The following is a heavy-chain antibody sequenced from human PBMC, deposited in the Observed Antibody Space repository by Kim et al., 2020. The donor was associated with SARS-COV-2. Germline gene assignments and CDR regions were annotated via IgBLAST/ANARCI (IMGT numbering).Heavy chain of an antibody. V-gene: IGHV1-69*13. CDR2: IIPIFGPA. CDR3: ARGGRDYDISTGEAKLDY. CDR1: ADTFRSHA. D-gene: IGHD3-9*01. J-gene: IGHJ4*02. Sequence: SVKVSCKGSADTFRSHAMNWVRQAPGQGLEWMGGIIPIFGPANYAQKFQDRLTIAVDENTNTAYMELSGLRSEDTAVYYCARGGRDYDISTGEAKLDYWGQGTLVTVSS.